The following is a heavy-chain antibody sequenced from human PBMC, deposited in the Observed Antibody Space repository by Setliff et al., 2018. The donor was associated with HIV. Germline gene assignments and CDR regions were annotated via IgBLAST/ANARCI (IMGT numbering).Heavy chain of an antibody. Sequence: NPSETLSLTCNVSGGSINSYYWSWIRQPPGKPLQWIGYIYYTGSAIYNPSLDSRVTMSLDTSNRQFSLNLRSVTAADTAIYFCARGDGSYLDWWGQGTLVTVSS. CDR2: IYYTGSA. D-gene: IGHD1-26*01. V-gene: IGHV4-59*01. CDR3: ARGDGSYLDW. J-gene: IGHJ4*02. CDR1: GGSINSYY.